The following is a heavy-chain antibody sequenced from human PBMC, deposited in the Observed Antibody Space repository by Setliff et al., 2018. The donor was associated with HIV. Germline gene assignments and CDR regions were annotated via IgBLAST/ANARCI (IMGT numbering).Heavy chain of an antibody. CDR2: IYTSGGT. V-gene: IGHV4-4*09. CDR3: ARATRTIFGVVYFDY. CDR1: GGSSNSYY. Sequence: SETLSLTCTVSGGSSNSYYWSWIRQPPGKGLEWIGYIYTSGGTNYNPSLKSRVTISVDTSKNQFSLKLISVTAADTAVYYCARATRTIFGVVYFDYWGQGTLVTVSS. D-gene: IGHD3-3*01. J-gene: IGHJ4*02.